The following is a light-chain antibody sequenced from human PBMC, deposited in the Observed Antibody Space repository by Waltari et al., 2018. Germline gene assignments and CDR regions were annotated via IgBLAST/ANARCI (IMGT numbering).Light chain of an antibody. J-gene: IGLJ3*02. V-gene: IGLV2-14*01. Sequence: QSALTQPASVSGSPGQSTTISCFGTSSDIGVYNYVSWYPQYPGKAPKLVIYDVSTRPSGVSDRVSGSKSDNTASLTISGLRAEDEADYYCNSYTRKTASVVFGGGTKLTVL. CDR1: SSDIGVYNY. CDR3: NSYTRKTASVV. CDR2: DVS.